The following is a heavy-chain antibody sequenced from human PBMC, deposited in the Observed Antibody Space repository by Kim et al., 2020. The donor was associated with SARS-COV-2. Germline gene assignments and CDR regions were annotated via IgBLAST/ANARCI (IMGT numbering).Heavy chain of an antibody. V-gene: IGHV3-7*03. CDR1: GFTFSSYW. J-gene: IGHJ6*02. CDR3: ARGGLPYCSGGSCYSKYYYFYGMDV. D-gene: IGHD2-15*01. CDR2: IKQDGSEK. Sequence: GGSLRLSCAASGFTFSSYWMSWVRQAPGKGLEWVANIKQDGSEKYYVDSVKGRFTISRDNAKNSLYLQMNSLRAEDTAVYYCARGGLPYCSGGSCYSKYYYFYGMDVWGQGTTVTVSS.